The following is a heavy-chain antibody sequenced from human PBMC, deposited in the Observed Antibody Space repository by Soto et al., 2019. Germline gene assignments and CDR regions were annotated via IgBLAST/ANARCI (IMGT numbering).Heavy chain of an antibody. CDR3: ARIHRWLPDIGFDY. D-gene: IGHD6-19*01. CDR2: IDWDDDK. CDR1: GFSLSTSGMC. V-gene: IGHV2-70*01. Sequence: ASGPTLVNPTQTLTLTCTFSGFSLSTSGMCVSWIRQPPGKALEWLALIDWDDDKYYSTSLKTRLTISKDTSKNQVVLTMTNMDPVDAATYYCARIHRWLPDIGFDYWGQGTLVTVSS. J-gene: IGHJ4*02.